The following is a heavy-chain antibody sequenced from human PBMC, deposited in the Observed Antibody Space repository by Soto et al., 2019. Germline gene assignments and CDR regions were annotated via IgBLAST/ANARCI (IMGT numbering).Heavy chain of an antibody. V-gene: IGHV3-7*01. CDR1: GFTFSSYW. J-gene: IGHJ4*02. CDR2: IKQDGSEK. Sequence: EVQLVESGGGLVQPGGSLRLSCTVSGFTFSSYWMSWVRQAPGKGLEWVANIKQDGSEKYYVDSVKGRFTISRDNAKNSLYLQRNSLRDEDTAVYYCARDSDDGGNSFDYWGQGTLVTVSS. CDR3: ARDSDDGGNSFDY. D-gene: IGHD4-17*01.